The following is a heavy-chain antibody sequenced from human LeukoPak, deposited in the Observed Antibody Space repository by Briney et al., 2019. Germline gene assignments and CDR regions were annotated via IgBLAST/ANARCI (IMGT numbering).Heavy chain of an antibody. CDR1: GGSISSSSYY. Sequence: PSETLSLTCTVSGGSISSSSYYWGWIRQPPGKGLEWIGSIYYSGSTYYNPSLKSRVTISVDTSKNQFSLKLSSVTAADTAVYYCARHTPQLGRLGELSLPDYWGQGTLVTVSS. J-gene: IGHJ4*02. D-gene: IGHD3-16*02. V-gene: IGHV4-39*01. CDR2: IYYSGST. CDR3: ARHTPQLGRLGELSLPDY.